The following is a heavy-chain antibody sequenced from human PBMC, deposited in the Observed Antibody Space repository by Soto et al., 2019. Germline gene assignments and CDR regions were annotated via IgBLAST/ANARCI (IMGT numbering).Heavy chain of an antibody. J-gene: IGHJ4*02. CDR1: GDTFNSYL. Sequence: QVQLVQSGAEVKRPGSSVKVSCESSGDTFNSYLINWVRQAPGQGLEGMGGVIPIIRVTHYAQKFQGRVTIIAFSSTGTAYMELTNLGFDDTAFYYCARESLGAKGADCWGQGTLVTVSS. CDR2: VIPIIRVT. V-gene: IGHV1-69*17. CDR3: ARESLGAKGADC. D-gene: IGHD3-16*01.